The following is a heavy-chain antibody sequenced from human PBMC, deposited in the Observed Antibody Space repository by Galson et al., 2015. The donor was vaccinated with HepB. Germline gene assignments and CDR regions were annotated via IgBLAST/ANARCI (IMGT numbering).Heavy chain of an antibody. Sequence: SLRLSCAASGFTFSTYWMHWVRQAPGKGLVWVSRINSIATGTNYADSVKGRFTISRDNAKNTLYLQLNSLRGEDTAVYYCARGGMTPVESFDLWGQGTLVTVSS. D-gene: IGHD4-11*01. CDR3: ARGGMTPVESFDL. CDR2: INSIATGT. J-gene: IGHJ4*02. CDR1: GFTFSTYW. V-gene: IGHV3-74*01.